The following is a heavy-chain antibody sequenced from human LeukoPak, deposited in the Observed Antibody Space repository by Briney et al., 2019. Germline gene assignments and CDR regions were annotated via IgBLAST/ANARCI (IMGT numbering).Heavy chain of an antibody. CDR1: EFDFSTHA. CDR2: ISISGTKT. D-gene: IGHD4-17*01. J-gene: IGHJ4*02. V-gene: IGHV3-23*01. CDR3: ANEIRPNDY. Sequence: GGSLRLSCAASEFDFSTHAMSWVRQAPGKGLEWVSAISISGTKTYYADSVKGRFTISRDNSKNTLYLQMYSLRAEDTAVYYCANEIRPNDYWGQGTLVTVSS.